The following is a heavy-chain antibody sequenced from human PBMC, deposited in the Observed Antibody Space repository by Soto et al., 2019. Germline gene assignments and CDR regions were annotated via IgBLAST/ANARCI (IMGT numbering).Heavy chain of an antibody. J-gene: IGHJ4*02. CDR2: ISSSSSTI. V-gene: IGHV3-48*02. CDR3: ARDPRGYDFPYYFDY. CDR1: GFTFSSYS. Sequence: GGSLRLSCAASGFTFSSYSMNWVRQAPGKGLEWVSYISSSSSTIYYADSVKGRFTISRDNAKNSLYLQMNSLRDEDTAVYYCARDPRGYDFPYYFDYWGQGTLVTVSS. D-gene: IGHD5-12*01.